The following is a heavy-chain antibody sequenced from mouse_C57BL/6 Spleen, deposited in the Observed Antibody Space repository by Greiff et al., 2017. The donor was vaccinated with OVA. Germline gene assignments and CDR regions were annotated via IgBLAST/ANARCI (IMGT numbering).Heavy chain of an antibody. J-gene: IGHJ2*01. CDR3: ESLFYYGSSLDY. V-gene: IGHV1-42*01. Sequence: EVQLQQSGPELVKPGASVKISCKASGYSFTGYYMNWVKQSPEKSLEWIGEINPSTGGTTYNQKFKAKATLTVDKSSSTAYMQLKSLTSEDSAVYYCESLFYYGSSLDYWGQGTTLTVSS. CDR1: GYSFTGYY. D-gene: IGHD1-1*01. CDR2: INPSTGGT.